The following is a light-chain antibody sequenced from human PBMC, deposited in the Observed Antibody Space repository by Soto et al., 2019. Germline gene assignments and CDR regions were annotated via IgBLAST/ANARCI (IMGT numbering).Light chain of an antibody. Sequence: QSVLTQPPSASGTPEQRVTISCSGSSSNIGSNYVYWYQQLPGTAPKLLIYRNNQRPSGVPDRFSGSKSGTSASLAISGLRSEDEADYYCAAWDDSLSGRWVFGGGTKLTVL. CDR2: RNN. CDR1: SSNIGSNY. V-gene: IGLV1-47*01. CDR3: AAWDDSLSGRWV. J-gene: IGLJ3*02.